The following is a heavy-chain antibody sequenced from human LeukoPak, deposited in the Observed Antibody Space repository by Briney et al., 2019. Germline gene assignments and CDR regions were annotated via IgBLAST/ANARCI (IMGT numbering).Heavy chain of an antibody. CDR2: INPNSGGT. V-gene: IGHV1-2*02. Sequence: GASVKVSCKASGYTFTGYYMHWVRQAPGQPLEWMGWINPNSGGTYYAQKFQGRVTMTRDTSITTAYMELSRLRSDDTAVYYCARDLTYNSDWSDWGQGTLVTVSS. D-gene: IGHD6-19*01. CDR3: ARDLTYNSDWSD. J-gene: IGHJ4*02. CDR1: GYTFTGYY.